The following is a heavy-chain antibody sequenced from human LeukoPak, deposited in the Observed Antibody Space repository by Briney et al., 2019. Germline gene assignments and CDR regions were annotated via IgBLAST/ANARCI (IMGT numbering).Heavy chain of an antibody. CDR2: IKQDGSEK. Sequence: GGSLRLSCAASGFTFSSYWMSWVRQAPGKGREWVANIKQDGSEKYYVDSVKGRVTIARHNAKNSLHVQMNSLRAAATAVYYCARGRGVLRFLEWLEDYWGQGTLVTVSS. J-gene: IGHJ4*02. V-gene: IGHV3-7*01. CDR3: ARGRGVLRFLEWLEDY. D-gene: IGHD3-3*01. CDR1: GFTFSSYW.